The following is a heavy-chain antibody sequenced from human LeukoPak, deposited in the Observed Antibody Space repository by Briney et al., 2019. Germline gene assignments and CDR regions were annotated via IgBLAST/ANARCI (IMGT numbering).Heavy chain of an antibody. J-gene: IGHJ4*02. CDR1: GFTFSSYA. D-gene: IGHD6-25*01. CDR3: ARAQATFIAAPYDY. V-gene: IGHV3-30*01. Sequence: PGGSLRLSCAASGFTFSSYAMHWVRQAPGKGLEWLAVISYDGSNKYYADSVKGRFTISRDNSKNKLYLQMNSLRAEDTAVFYGARAQATFIAAPYDYWGQGTLVTVSS. CDR2: ISYDGSNK.